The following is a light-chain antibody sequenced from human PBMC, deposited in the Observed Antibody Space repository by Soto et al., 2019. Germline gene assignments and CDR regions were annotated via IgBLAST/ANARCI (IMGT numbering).Light chain of an antibody. Sequence: DIQMTQSPSSLSASVEDRVIITCRASQSISNHLNWYQQKPGKAPKLLIYAASSLQSGFPSRFSGSGSGTDFTLTISSLQPEDFATYYCQQSYSTPWTFGQGTKVEIK. V-gene: IGKV1-39*01. CDR1: QSISNH. CDR3: QQSYSTPWT. J-gene: IGKJ1*01. CDR2: AAS.